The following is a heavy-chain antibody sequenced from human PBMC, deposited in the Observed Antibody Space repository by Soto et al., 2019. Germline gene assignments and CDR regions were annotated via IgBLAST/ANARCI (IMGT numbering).Heavy chain of an antibody. CDR1: AFTFKNHW. Sequence: GGSLRLSCAASAFTFKNHWMHWVRQVPGKGPVWVSRINGDESFTSYADAVKGRFTISRDNAKNTLSLQMNSLRAEDTAVYYCARDYYYGPVDWFDPWGQGTLVTVSS. J-gene: IGHJ5*02. D-gene: IGHD3-10*01. CDR2: INGDESFT. CDR3: ARDYYYGPVDWFDP. V-gene: IGHV3-74*01.